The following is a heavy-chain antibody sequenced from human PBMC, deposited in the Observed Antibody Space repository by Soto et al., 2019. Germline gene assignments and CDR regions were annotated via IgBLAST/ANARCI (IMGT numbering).Heavy chain of an antibody. CDR2: ISSSSSTI. J-gene: IGHJ6*02. D-gene: IGHD2-2*01. Sequence: EVQLVESGGGLVQPGGSLRLSCAASGFTFSSYSMNWVRQAPGKGLEWVSYISSSSSTIYYADSVKSRFTISRDNAKNSLYLQMNSLRAEDTAVYYCARDRRYCSSTSCSNYGMDVWGQGTTVTVSS. CDR1: GFTFSSYS. CDR3: ARDRRYCSSTSCSNYGMDV. V-gene: IGHV3-48*01.